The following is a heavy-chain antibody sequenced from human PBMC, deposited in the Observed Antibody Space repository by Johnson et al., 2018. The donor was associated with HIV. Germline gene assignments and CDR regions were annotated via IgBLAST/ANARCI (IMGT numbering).Heavy chain of an antibody. J-gene: IGHJ3*02. V-gene: IGHV3-13*01. CDR3: ASRYTVDAFDI. CDR2: IGTAGDT. D-gene: IGHD1-1*01. Sequence: MQLVESGGGLVQPGGSLRLSCAASGFIFSSYDMHWVRQATGKGLEWVSAIGTAGDTYYPGSVQGRFPISRDNSKNTLYLQMNSLRAEDTAVYYCASRYTVDAFDIWGQGTMVTVSS. CDR1: GFIFSSYD.